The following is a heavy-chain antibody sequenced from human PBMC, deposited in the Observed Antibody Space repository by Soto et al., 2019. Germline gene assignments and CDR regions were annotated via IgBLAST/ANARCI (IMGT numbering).Heavy chain of an antibody. CDR3: ARDDDSSFHSRAFDS. CDR2: ITSRGDVI. D-gene: IGHD3-22*01. V-gene: IGHV3-48*03. CDR1: GFTFRSYE. Sequence: EVQLVESGGGLVQPGGSLRLSCAASGFTFRSYEISWVRQAPGKGLEWISYITSRGDVIYYADSVKGRFTISRDNAKNSLYLQLNSLRIDDTAVYYCARDDDSSFHSRAFDSWGQGTMVTVSS. J-gene: IGHJ3*02.